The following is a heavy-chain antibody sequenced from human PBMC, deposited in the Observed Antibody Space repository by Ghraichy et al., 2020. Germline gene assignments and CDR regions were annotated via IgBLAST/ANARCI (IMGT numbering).Heavy chain of an antibody. CDR1: GGSISSSSYH. J-gene: IGHJ3*02. V-gene: IGHV4-39*01. CDR3: ARHVEDSYCSSTSCHRVVDAFDI. D-gene: IGHD2-2*01. CDR2: IYYSGST. Sequence: SQTLSLTCTVSGGSISSSSYHWGWIRQPPGKGLEWIGSIYYSGSTYYNPSLKSRVTISVDTSKNQFSLKLSSVTAADTAVYYCARHVEDSYCSSTSCHRVVDAFDIWGQGTMVTVSS.